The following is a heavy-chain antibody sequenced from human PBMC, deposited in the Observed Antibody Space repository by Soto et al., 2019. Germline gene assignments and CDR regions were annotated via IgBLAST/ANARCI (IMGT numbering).Heavy chain of an antibody. CDR2: ISYDGSNK. D-gene: IGHD5-18*01. V-gene: IGHV3-30-3*01. CDR1: GFTFSTNA. Sequence: GESLRLSCSASGFTFSTNAMRWVRQAPGKGLEWVSVISYDGSNKYYTDTVKGRFTISRDNSKNTLYLQMNSLRAEDTAVYYCARDLGYSYGYGPDYWGQGTLVTVSS. CDR3: ARDLGYSYGYGPDY. J-gene: IGHJ4*02.